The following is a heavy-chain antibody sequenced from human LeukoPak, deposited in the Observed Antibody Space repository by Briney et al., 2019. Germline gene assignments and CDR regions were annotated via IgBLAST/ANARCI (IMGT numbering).Heavy chain of an antibody. CDR3: ARVKMTTVTPRGLGSDYYYMDV. J-gene: IGHJ6*03. CDR1: GFTFSSYE. Sequence: GGSLRLSGAASGFTFSSYEMNWVRRAPGKGLEWVSYISSSGSTIYYADSVKGRFTISRDNAKNSLYLQMNSLRAEDTAVYYCARVKMTTVTPRGLGSDYYYMDVWGKGTTVTISS. V-gene: IGHV3-48*03. CDR2: ISSSGSTI. D-gene: IGHD4-17*01.